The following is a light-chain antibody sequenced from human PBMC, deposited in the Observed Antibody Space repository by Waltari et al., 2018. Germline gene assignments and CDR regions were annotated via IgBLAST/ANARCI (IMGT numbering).Light chain of an antibody. Sequence: EMVMTKTPLSSPVTLGQPASIPGRSSQSLVHSDGNTDLSWLQQRPGQPTRLLIYKISSRFSGVPDRFSGSGAGTDFTLKISRVEAEDVGVYYCMQATQHPYTFGQGTKLEIK. CDR2: KIS. J-gene: IGKJ2*01. CDR1: QSLVHSDGNTD. V-gene: IGKV2-24*01. CDR3: MQATQHPYT.